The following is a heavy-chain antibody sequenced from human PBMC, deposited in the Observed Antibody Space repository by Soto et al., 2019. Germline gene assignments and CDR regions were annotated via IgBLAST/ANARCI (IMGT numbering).Heavy chain of an antibody. CDR2: IYYSGST. CDR1: GGSISSYY. D-gene: IGHD3-3*01. Sequence: SETLSLTCTVSGGSISSYYWSWIRQPPGKGLEWIGYIYYSGSTNYNPSLKSRVTISVDTSKNQFSLKLSSVTAADTAVYYCARDVFGYDFWSGSAYWGQGTLVTVSS. V-gene: IGHV4-59*01. CDR3: ARDVFGYDFWSGSAY. J-gene: IGHJ4*02.